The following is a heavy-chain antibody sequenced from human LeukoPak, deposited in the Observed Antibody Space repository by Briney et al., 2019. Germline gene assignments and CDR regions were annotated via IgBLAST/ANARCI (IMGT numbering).Heavy chain of an antibody. CDR1: GGSFSGYY. J-gene: IGHJ4*02. V-gene: IGHV4-34*01. CDR2: INHSGST. D-gene: IGHD3-3*01. CDR3: ARGRFLESLSWFDY. Sequence: SETLSLTCAVYGGSFSGYYWSWIRQPPGKGLEWIGEINHSGSTNYNPSLKSRVTISVDTSKNQFSLKLSSVTAADTAVYYCARGRFLESLSWFDYWGQGTLVTVSS.